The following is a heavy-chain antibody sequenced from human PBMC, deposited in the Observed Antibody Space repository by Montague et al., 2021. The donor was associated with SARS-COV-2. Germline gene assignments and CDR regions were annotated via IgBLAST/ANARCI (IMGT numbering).Heavy chain of an antibody. CDR1: GGSFSTYY. Sequence: SETLSLTCAVYGGSFSTYYWAWIRQSPGKGLEWIGNIDHGGNTNCNPSLKSRVSISVDTSSSQLSLYLTSVTAADAAVYYCARDQTVLEWIWYGMDVWGPGTTVTVSS. CDR2: IDHGGNT. D-gene: IGHD3-3*01. J-gene: IGHJ6*02. V-gene: IGHV4-34*01. CDR3: ARDQTVLEWIWYGMDV.